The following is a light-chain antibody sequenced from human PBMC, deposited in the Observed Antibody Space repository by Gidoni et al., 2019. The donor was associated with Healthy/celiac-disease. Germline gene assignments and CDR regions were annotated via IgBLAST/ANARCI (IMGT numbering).Light chain of an antibody. CDR2: GAS. Sequence: EIVVTQYPGTLSLSPGERATLSCRSSQSVSSSYLAWYQQKPGQAPRLLIYGASSRATGIPDRFSGSGSGTDFTLTISRLEPEDFAVYYCQQYGSSPWTFGQGTKVEIK. V-gene: IGKV3-20*01. CDR1: QSVSSSY. CDR3: QQYGSSPWT. J-gene: IGKJ1*01.